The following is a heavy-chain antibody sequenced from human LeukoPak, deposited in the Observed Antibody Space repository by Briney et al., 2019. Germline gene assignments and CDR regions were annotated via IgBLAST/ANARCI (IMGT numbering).Heavy chain of an antibody. CDR3: AKDNRNDFEQNWFDP. J-gene: IGHJ5*02. V-gene: IGHV3-30*18. D-gene: IGHD3-3*01. CDR1: GFTFSSYG. CDR2: ISYDGSDK. Sequence: GGSLRLSCAASGFTFSSYGMHWVRQAPGKGLEWVAVISYDGSDKYYADSVKGRFTISRDNSKNTLYLQMNSLRAEDTAVYYCAKDNRNDFEQNWFDPWGQGTLVTVSS.